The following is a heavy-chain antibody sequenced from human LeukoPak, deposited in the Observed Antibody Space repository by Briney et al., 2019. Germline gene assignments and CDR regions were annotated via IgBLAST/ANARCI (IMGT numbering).Heavy chain of an antibody. CDR3: ARTVIHSIAVAGTNGMDV. CDR1: GYTFTSYY. J-gene: IGHJ6*02. D-gene: IGHD6-19*01. V-gene: IGHV1-46*01. CDR2: INPSGGST. Sequence: ASVKVSCKASGYTFTSYYMHWVRRAPGQGLEWMGIINPSGGSTSYAQKLQGRVTMTTDTSTSTVYMELSSLRSEDTAVYYCARTVIHSIAVAGTNGMDVWGQGTTVTVSS.